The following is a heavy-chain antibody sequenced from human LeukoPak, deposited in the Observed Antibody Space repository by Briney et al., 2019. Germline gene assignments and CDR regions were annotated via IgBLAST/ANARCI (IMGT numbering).Heavy chain of an antibody. Sequence: GGTLRLSCAASGFTFSSYGMSWVRQAPGKGLEWVSAISGSGGSTYYADSVKGRFTISRDNSKNTLYLQMNSLRAEDTAVYYCARDRFERWLQEDWGQGTLVTVSS. V-gene: IGHV3-23*01. CDR2: ISGSGGST. D-gene: IGHD5-24*01. J-gene: IGHJ4*02. CDR3: ARDRFERWLQED. CDR1: GFTFSSYG.